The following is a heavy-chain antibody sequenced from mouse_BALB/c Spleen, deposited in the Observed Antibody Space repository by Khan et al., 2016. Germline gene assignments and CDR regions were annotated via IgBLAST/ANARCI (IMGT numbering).Heavy chain of an antibody. CDR3: AACVRYGYYAMDY. Sequence: EVKLLESGGGLVQPGGSLNLSCAASGFDFRRYWMWSFRQAPGRGLEWMVQLHPDSSTINYKPSLKDKFTISRDNAKNTLYLQMNKVRSEDTALYYCAACVRYGYYAMDYWGQGTSLTVSS. D-gene: IGHD2-14*01. V-gene: IGHV4-1*02. J-gene: IGHJ4*01. CDR2: LHPDSSTI. CDR1: GFDFRRYW.